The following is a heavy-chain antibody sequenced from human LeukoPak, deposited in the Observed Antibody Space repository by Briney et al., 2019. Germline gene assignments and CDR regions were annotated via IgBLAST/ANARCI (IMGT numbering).Heavy chain of an antibody. J-gene: IGHJ5*02. Sequence: PSETLFLTCAVYGGSFSGYYWSWIRQPPGKGLEWIGEINHSGSTNYNPSLKSRVTISVDTSKNQFSLKLSSVTAADTAVYYCARHKRVRYFDWLRVDPWGQGTLVTVSS. D-gene: IGHD3-9*01. CDR1: GGSFSGYY. CDR2: INHSGST. V-gene: IGHV4-34*01. CDR3: ARHKRVRYFDWLRVDP.